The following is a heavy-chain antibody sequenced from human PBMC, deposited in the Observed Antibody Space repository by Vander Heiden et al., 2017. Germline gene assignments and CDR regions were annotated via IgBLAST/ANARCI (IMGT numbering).Heavy chain of an antibody. CDR1: GSTLSNYS. CDR2: ISSSSSYI. D-gene: IGHD1-26*01. V-gene: IGHV3-21*01. J-gene: IGHJ4*02. Sequence: EVQLVESGGGLVKPGGSLRLSCVASGSTLSNYSMNWVRQDPGKGLEWVSSISSSSSYIYYADSVKGRFTISRDNAKNSLYLQMNSLRAEDTAVYYCARDWGRWERLGGDYWGQGTLVTVSS. CDR3: ARDWGRWERLGGDY.